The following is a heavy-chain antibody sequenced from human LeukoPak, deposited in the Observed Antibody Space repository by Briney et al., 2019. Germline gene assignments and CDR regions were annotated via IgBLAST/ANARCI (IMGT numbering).Heavy chain of an antibody. CDR1: GGSISSYT. CDR3: ARGKRYFDY. CDR2: VSYSGST. Sequence: KPSETLSLTCTVSGGSISSYTWSWLRQPPGKGLEWIGYVSYSGSTNYNTSLKSRVTMSVDTSKNQFSLTLSSVTAADTAVYYCARGKRYFDYWGQGTLVTVSS. V-gene: IGHV4-59*01. J-gene: IGHJ4*02.